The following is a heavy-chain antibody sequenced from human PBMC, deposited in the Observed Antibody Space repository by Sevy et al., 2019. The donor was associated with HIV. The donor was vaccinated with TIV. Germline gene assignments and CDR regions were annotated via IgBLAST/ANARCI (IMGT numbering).Heavy chain of an antibody. CDR1: GYIFSDYY. D-gene: IGHD4-17*01. V-gene: IGHV1-2*02. CDR2: INSDSGVT. Sequence: ASVKVSCKASGYIFSDYYIHWVRQAPGQGLEWMAWINSDSGVTNYAQRFQGEVTVTRDTSLRTAYLELTNLKSNDTAIYYCARLTTQPTSDLYGLDVWGQGTTVTVSS. CDR3: ARLTTQPTSDLYGLDV. J-gene: IGHJ6*02.